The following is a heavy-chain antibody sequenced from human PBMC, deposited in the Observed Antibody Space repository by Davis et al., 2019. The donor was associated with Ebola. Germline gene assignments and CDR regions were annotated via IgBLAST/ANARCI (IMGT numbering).Heavy chain of an antibody. CDR1: RYTFTGYY. CDR2: INPNSGGT. D-gene: IGHD7-27*01. J-gene: IGHJ4*02. V-gene: IGHV1-2*02. Sequence: AASVKVSCKASRYTFTGYYIHWVRQAPGQGLEWMGWINPNSGGTNYAQKFQGRVTLTRDTSISTAYMELSRLRSDDTAVYYCARDGSTSNQKSGELDYWGQGPLVTVSS. CDR3: ARDGSTSNQKSGELDY.